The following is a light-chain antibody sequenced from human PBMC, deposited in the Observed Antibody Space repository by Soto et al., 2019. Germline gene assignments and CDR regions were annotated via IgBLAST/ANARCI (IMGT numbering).Light chain of an antibody. V-gene: IGKV3-20*01. CDR3: HQYGTFPIT. CDR1: QSVSSSY. J-gene: IGKJ5*01. CDR2: GAS. Sequence: DIVLTQSPVTLSLSPGERATLSCRASQSVSSSYLAWYQQKPGQAPRLLISGASSRAAGISDKFSGSGSGTDFTLTISRLEPEDFAVYFCHQYGTFPITLGQGTRLEIK.